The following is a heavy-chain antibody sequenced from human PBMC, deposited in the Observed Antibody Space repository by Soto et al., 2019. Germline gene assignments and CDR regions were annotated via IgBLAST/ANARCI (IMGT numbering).Heavy chain of an antibody. Sequence: PSETLSLTCTVSGGSISSYYWSWIRQPPGKGLEWIGYIYYSGSTNYNPSLKSRVTISVDTSKNQFSLKLSSVTAADTAVYYCASGRLAAAANWFDPWGQGTLVTVSS. D-gene: IGHD6-13*01. CDR2: IYYSGST. CDR3: ASGRLAAAANWFDP. V-gene: IGHV4-59*01. CDR1: GGSISSYY. J-gene: IGHJ5*02.